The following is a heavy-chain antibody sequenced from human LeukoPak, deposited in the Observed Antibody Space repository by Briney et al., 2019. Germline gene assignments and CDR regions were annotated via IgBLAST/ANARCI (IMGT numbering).Heavy chain of an antibody. D-gene: IGHD4-11*01. CDR1: GGSISSYY. V-gene: IGHV4-59*01. CDR2: IYYSGST. Sequence: SETLSLTCTVSGGSISSYYWSWIRQPPGKGLEWIGYIYYSGSTNYNPSLKSRVTISVDTSKNQFSLKLSSVTAADTAVYYCARGDYIVLSYYYLDVWGKGTTVTVSS. CDR3: ARGDYIVLSYYYLDV. J-gene: IGHJ6*03.